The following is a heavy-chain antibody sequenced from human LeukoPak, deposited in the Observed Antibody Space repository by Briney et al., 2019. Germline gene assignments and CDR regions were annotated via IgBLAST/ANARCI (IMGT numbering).Heavy chain of an antibody. J-gene: IGHJ4*02. CDR2: ISSSSSYI. CDR3: ARISVVPAAGFDY. Sequence: GGSLRLSCAASGFTFSSYSMTWVRQAPGKGLEWVSSISSSSSYIYYADSVKGRFTISRDNAKNSLYLQMNSLRAGDTAVYYCARISVVPAAGFDYWGQGTLVTVSS. D-gene: IGHD2-2*01. V-gene: IGHV3-21*01. CDR1: GFTFSSYS.